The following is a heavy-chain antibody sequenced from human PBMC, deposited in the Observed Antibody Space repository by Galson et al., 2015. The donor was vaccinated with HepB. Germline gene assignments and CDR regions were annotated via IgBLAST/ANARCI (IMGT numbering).Heavy chain of an antibody. CDR1: GFTVSSNY. D-gene: IGHD6-19*01. J-gene: IGHJ6*02. V-gene: IGHV3-53*01. CDR2: IYSGGST. CDR3: ARTGYSSPYYGMDV. Sequence: SLRLSCAASGFTVSSNYMSWVRQAPGKGLEWVSVIYSGGSTYYADSVKGRFTISRDNSKNTLYLQMNSLRAEDTAVYYCARTGYSSPYYGMDVWGQGTTVTVSS.